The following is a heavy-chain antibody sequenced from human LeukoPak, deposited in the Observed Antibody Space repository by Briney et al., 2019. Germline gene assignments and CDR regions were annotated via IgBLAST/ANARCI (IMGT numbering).Heavy chain of an antibody. J-gene: IGHJ6*02. CDR3: ARVLGYDFWSGYCNHYYGMDV. CDR2: IYPGDSDT. Sequence: GESLKISCKGSGYSFTSYWIGWVRQMPGKGLEWMGIIYPGDSDTRYSPSFQGQVTISADKSISTAYLQWSSLKASDTAMYYCARVLGYDFWSGYCNHYYGMDVWGQGTTVTVSS. V-gene: IGHV5-51*01. D-gene: IGHD3-3*01. CDR1: GYSFTSYW.